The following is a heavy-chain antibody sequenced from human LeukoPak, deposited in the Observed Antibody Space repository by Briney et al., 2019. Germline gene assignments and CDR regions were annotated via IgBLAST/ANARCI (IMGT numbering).Heavy chain of an antibody. V-gene: IGHV4-59*12. D-gene: IGHD2-2*01. CDR2: ISYSGTT. CDR1: GGSINTYY. Sequence: SETLSLTCAVSGGSINTYYWSWIRQPPGKGLEWIGYISYSGTTNYNPSLKSRVTISIDTSKTQFSLKLTSVTAADTAVYYCARTYCSTTSCYYNWFDPWGQGTLVTVSS. CDR3: ARTYCSTTSCYYNWFDP. J-gene: IGHJ5*02.